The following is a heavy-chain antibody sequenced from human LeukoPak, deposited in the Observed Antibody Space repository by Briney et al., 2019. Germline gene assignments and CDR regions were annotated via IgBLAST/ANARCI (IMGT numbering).Heavy chain of an antibody. CDR2: INPNSGGT. D-gene: IGHD5-12*01. CDR1: GYTFTGYY. J-gene: IGHJ4*02. V-gene: IGHV1-2*02. CDR3: ARGIVATIGYFDY. Sequence: GASVKVSCKASGYTFTGYYMHWVRQAPGQGLEWMGWINPNSGGTNYAQKFQGRATMTRDTSISTAYMELSSLRSEDTAVYYCARGIVATIGYFDYWGQGTLVTVSS.